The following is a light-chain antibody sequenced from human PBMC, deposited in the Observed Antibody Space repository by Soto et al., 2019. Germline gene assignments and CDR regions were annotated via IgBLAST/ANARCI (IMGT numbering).Light chain of an antibody. V-gene: IGLV2-14*01. CDR3: SSYASSSSYV. J-gene: IGLJ1*01. Sequence: QSALTQPASVSGSPGQSITISCTGTSSDVGGYNHVSWYQIHPGKAPKLIIYEVTSRPSGVSYRFSGSKSGNSASLTISGLQAEAEADYYCSSYASSSSYVFGGGTKVTVL. CDR1: SSDVGGYNH. CDR2: EVT.